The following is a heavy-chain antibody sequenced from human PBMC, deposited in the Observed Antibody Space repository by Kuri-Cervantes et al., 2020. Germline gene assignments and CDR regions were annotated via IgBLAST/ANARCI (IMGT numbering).Heavy chain of an antibody. D-gene: IGHD3-16*01. V-gene: IGHV3-23*01. Sequence: GGSLRLSCAASGFTFSSYAMSWVRQAPGKGLEWVSAISGSGGSTYYADSAKGRFTISRDNYKNTLYLQMNSLRGEDTAMYYCARDADMLQGLYYYMDVWGKGTTVTVSS. CDR3: ARDADMLQGLYYYMDV. CDR1: GFTFSSYA. J-gene: IGHJ6*03. CDR2: ISGSGGST.